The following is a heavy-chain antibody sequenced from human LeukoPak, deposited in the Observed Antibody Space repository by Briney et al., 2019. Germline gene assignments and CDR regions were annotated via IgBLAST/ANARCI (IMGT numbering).Heavy chain of an antibody. D-gene: IGHD3-10*01. CDR3: ARDAGFGSGSYHDYYYGMDV. V-gene: IGHV3-21*01. CDR2: IGSARRYI. CDR1: GITVNNNY. J-gene: IGHJ6*02. Sequence: GGSLRLSCAASGITVNNNYMNWVRQAPGKGLEWVSSIGSARRYIYHADSVKGRFTISRDNAKNSLYLQMNSLRAEDTAVYYCARDAGFGSGSYHDYYYGMDVWGQGTTVTVSS.